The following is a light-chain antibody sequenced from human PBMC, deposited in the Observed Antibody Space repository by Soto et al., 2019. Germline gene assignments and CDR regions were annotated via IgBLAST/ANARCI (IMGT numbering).Light chain of an antibody. Sequence: DIQMTQSPSTLSASVGDRVTITCRASQSISNWLAWYQQKPGKAPKLLIYDASSLESGVPSRFSGSGSGTEFTLTISSLQPDDFATYYCQQYNSYSLFGGGTKVEIK. CDR1: QSISNW. CDR2: DAS. V-gene: IGKV1-5*01. CDR3: QQYNSYSL. J-gene: IGKJ4*01.